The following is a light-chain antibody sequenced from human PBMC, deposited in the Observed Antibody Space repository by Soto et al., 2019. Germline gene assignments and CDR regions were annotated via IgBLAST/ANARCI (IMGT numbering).Light chain of an antibody. J-gene: IGLJ2*01. CDR3: CSYAGSSTLDVV. CDR2: EGS. Sequence: QSVLTQPASVSGSPGQSITISCTGTSIDVGSYNLVSWYQQHPGKAPKLMIYEGSKRPSGVSNRFSGSKSGNTASLTISGLQAEDEADYYCCSYAGSSTLDVVFGGGTKRTVL. V-gene: IGLV2-23*01. CDR1: SIDVGSYNL.